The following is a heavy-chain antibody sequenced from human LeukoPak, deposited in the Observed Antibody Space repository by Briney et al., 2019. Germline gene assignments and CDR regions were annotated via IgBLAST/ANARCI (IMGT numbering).Heavy chain of an antibody. CDR2: IRQDGSVQ. CDR1: GFTFSSYW. J-gene: IGHJ4*02. CDR3: ARESPEQYSSSSFDY. D-gene: IGHD6-6*01. V-gene: IGHV3-7*01. Sequence: GGSLRLSCAASGFTFSSYWMSWVRQAPGKGLEWVANIRQDGSVQNYVDSVKGRFTISRDNPKNSVYLQMSSLRAEDTAVYYCARESPEQYSSSSFDYWGQGTLVTVSS.